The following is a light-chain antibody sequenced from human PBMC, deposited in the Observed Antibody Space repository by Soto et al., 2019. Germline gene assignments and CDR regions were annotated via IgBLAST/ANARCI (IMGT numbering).Light chain of an antibody. Sequence: DIQMTQSPSSLSASVGDRVTISCRASRNISSYFNWHQQKPGKAPKLLIYAASNLQSGVPSRFSGSGSGTDFTLTISSLQPEDFATYFCQQSYSTPPWTFGQGTKVEIK. J-gene: IGKJ1*01. CDR2: AAS. CDR3: QQSYSTPPWT. V-gene: IGKV1-39*01. CDR1: RNISSY.